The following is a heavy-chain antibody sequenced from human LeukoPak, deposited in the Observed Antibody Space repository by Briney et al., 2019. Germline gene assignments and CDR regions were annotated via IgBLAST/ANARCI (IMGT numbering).Heavy chain of an antibody. D-gene: IGHD1-26*01. J-gene: IGHJ4*02. V-gene: IGHV3-11*01. Sequence: GGSLRLSCAASGSTFSDYYMSWIRQAPGKGLEWVSYISGSGAATYYADSVKGRFTISRDNPKDSLYLQLNSLRAEDTALYYCARVRGSYSADYWGQGTLVTVSS. CDR2: ISGSGAAT. CDR3: ARVRGSYSADY. CDR1: GSTFSDYY.